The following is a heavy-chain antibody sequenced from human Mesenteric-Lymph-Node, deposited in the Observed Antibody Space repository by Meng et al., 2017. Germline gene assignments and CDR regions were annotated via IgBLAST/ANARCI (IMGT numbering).Heavy chain of an antibody. D-gene: IGHD7-27*01. J-gene: IGHJ4*02. V-gene: IGHV3-43*01. Sequence: GGPLRLSFAAPGFTFNDYTMHWVRQAPGKGLEWVSLISWHGDSTYYADSVKGRFTISRDNSKNSLYLQMNSLTTEDTALYYCAKDISGEYVYGQGAVDFDYWGQGKLVTVSS. CDR3: AKDISGEYVYGQGAVDFDY. CDR2: ISWHGDST. CDR1: GFTFNDYT.